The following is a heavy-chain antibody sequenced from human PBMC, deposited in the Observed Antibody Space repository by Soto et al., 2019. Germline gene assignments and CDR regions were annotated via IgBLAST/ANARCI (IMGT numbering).Heavy chain of an antibody. J-gene: IGHJ4*02. CDR1: GGSITDYY. V-gene: IGHV4-59*01. CDR3: ARALQTYYYSSGSYSLDH. Sequence: SETLSLTCTVSGGSITDYYWSWIRQPPGKALEWIGYGYHSVSIHYNPSLKTRVTISVDTSENQFSLRLTSVTAADTAVYYCARALQTYYYSSGSYSLDHWGQGALVTVSS. CDR2: GYHSVSI. D-gene: IGHD3-10*01.